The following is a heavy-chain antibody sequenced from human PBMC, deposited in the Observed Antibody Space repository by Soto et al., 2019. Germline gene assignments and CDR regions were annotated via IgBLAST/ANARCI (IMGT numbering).Heavy chain of an antibody. D-gene: IGHD3-3*01. CDR3: AKDQRKPAIFGVVTLS. J-gene: IGHJ5*02. Sequence: GSLGLLCCSPGFTLRRVAMKWVRQGPGKGLEWVSAISGSGQTTYYADSVKGRFTVSRDNSNNTLYLQMNSLRAEDTAVYYCAKDQRKPAIFGVVTLSWGQGTLVTVSS. CDR2: ISGSGQTT. V-gene: IGHV3-23*01. CDR1: GFTLRRVA.